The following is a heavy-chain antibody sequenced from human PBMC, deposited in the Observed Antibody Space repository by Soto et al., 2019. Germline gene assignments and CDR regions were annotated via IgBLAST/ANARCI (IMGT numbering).Heavy chain of an antibody. CDR2: MNPNSGNT. V-gene: IGHV1-8*01. Sequence: GASVKVSCKASGYTFTSYDINWVRQATGQGLEWMGWMNPNSGNTGYAQKFQGRVTVTRNTSISTAYMELSSLRSEDTAVYYCARGLRFLDPTSWFDPWGQGTLVTVSS. D-gene: IGHD3-3*01. CDR3: ARGLRFLDPTSWFDP. CDR1: GYTFTSYD. J-gene: IGHJ5*02.